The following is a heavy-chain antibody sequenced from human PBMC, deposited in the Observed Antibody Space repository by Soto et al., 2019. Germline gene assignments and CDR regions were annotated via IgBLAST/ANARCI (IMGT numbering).Heavy chain of an antibody. D-gene: IGHD3-3*01. CDR2: IIPIFGTA. V-gene: IGHV1-69*01. Sequence: QGLEWMGGIIPIFGTANYAQKFQGRVTITADESTSTAYMELSSLRSEDTAVYYCARVQDRGYYDFWSGYSWFDPWGQGILVTVYS. CDR3: ARVQDRGYYDFWSGYSWFDP. J-gene: IGHJ5*02.